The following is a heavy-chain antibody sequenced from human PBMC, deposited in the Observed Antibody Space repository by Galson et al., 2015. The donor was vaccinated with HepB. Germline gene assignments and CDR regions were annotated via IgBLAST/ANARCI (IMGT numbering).Heavy chain of an antibody. D-gene: IGHD3-3*01. J-gene: IGHJ4*02. CDR2: IWYDGSNK. CDR3: ARGIQYYDFWSGPTPWLHPPDY. V-gene: IGHV3-33*01. Sequence: SLRLSCAASGFTFSSYGMHWVRQAPGKGLEWVAVIWYDGSNKYYADSVKGRFTISRDNSKNTLYLQMNSLRAEDTAVYYCARGIQYYDFWSGPTPWLHPPDYWGQGTLVTVSS. CDR1: GFTFSSYG.